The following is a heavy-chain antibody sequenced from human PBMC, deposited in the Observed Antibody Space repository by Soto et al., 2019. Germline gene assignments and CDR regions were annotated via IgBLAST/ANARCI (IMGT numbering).Heavy chain of an antibody. CDR1: GFTLSDYG. D-gene: IGHD1-1*01. CDR3: VRWNGFGDH. Sequence: EVQLLDSGGGLVQPGGSLRLSCAVSGFTLSDYGVTWVRQAPGKGLEWVSGFSGGGGGTFYADSVKGRFPISRDDSKNRAYLQMNGLGVEDTAVYYCVRWNGFGDHWGQGTLVTVSS. J-gene: IGHJ4*02. V-gene: IGHV3-23*01. CDR2: FSGGGGGT.